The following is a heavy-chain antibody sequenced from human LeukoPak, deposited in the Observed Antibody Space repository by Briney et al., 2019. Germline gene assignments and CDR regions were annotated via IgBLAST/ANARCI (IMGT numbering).Heavy chain of an antibody. Sequence: SGRSLRLSCAASGFTFSSYAMHWVRQAPGKGLEWVAVISYDGSNKYYADSVKGRFTISRDNSKNTLYLQMNSLRSEDTAVYYCARSSSWYLRFDYWGQGTLATVSS. D-gene: IGHD6-13*01. J-gene: IGHJ4*02. CDR1: GFTFSSYA. CDR3: ARSSSWYLRFDY. V-gene: IGHV3-30-3*01. CDR2: ISYDGSNK.